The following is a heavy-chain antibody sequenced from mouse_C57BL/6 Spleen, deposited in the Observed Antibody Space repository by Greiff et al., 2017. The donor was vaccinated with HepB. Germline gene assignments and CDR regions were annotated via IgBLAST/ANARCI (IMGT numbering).Heavy chain of an antibody. Sequence: VQLQQPGAELVKPGASVKLSCKASGYTFTSYWMHWVKQRPGQGLEWIGMIHPNSGSTNYNEKFKSKATLTVDKSSSTAYMQLSSLTSEDSAVYYCAGVLGAQALAYWGQGTLVTVSA. CDR2: IHPNSGST. D-gene: IGHD3-2*02. CDR1: GYTFTSYW. V-gene: IGHV1-64*01. CDR3: AGVLGAQALAY. J-gene: IGHJ3*01.